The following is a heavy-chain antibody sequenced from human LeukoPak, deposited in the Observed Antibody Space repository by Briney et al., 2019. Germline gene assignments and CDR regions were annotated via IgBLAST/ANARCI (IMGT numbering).Heavy chain of an antibody. J-gene: IGHJ4*02. D-gene: IGHD4-17*01. CDR3: AKDLIADYGDHVRPYDY. CDR2: ISGSGGST. CDR1: GFTFSSYA. Sequence: GGSLRLSCAASGFTFSSYAMSWVRQAPGKGLEWVSAISGSGGSTYYADSVKGRFTISRDNSKNTLYLQMNSLRAEDTTVYYCAKDLIADYGDHVRPYDYWGQGTLVTVSS. V-gene: IGHV3-23*01.